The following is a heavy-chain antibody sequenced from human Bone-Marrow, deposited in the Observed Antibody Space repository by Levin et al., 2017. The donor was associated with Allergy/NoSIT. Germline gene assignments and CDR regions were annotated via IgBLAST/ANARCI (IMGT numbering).Heavy chain of an antibody. V-gene: IGHV1-69*13. J-gene: IGHJ5*02. CDR1: GGTFSSDG. CDR3: AKTDGDIWSGSNWFDP. CDR2: ILPTLNTI. Sequence: ASVKVSCKASGGTFSSDGLSWVRQAPGQGLEWMGGILPTLNTINYAQGFQGRLTITADEVMTTAYMELSSLTSDDTAVYYCAKTDGDIWSGSNWFDPWGQGTLVTVSP. D-gene: IGHD3-3*01.